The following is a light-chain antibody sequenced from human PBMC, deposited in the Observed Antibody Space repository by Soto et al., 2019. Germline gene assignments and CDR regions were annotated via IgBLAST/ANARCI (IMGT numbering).Light chain of an antibody. CDR2: DAS. J-gene: IGKJ1*01. V-gene: IGKV1-33*01. CDR1: QAITNY. CDR3: KQYHTLPPT. Sequence: DIQMTQSPSSLSASVGDRVTITCQASQAITNYLNWYQQKPGKAPKLLLYDASNLETGVPSRFSGGGSGTDFTFIISSLQPEDIATYYCKQYHTLPPTFGHGTKVELK.